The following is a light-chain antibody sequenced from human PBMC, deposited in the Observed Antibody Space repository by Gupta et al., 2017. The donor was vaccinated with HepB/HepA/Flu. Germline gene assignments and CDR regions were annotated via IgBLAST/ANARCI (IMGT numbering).Light chain of an antibody. CDR3: QQYVSSPWT. V-gene: IGKV3-20*01. J-gene: IGKJ1*01. Sequence: DIVLTQSPVTLSLSQGERATLSCRASQTVTAFYLAYQQKPGQAPRLLIYATSSRATGIPDRFSGSGSGTEFTLTISSLQPEDFAVYYCQQYVSSPWTFGQGTKVEIK. CDR2: ATS. CDR1: QTVTAFY.